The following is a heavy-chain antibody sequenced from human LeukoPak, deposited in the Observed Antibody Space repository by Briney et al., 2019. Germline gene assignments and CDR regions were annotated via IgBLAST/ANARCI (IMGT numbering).Heavy chain of an antibody. J-gene: IGHJ4*02. CDR2: IRYDGSNK. D-gene: IGHD6-19*01. Sequence: GGSLRLSCAASGFTFSSYGMHWVRQAPGKGLEWVAFIRYDGSNKYYADSVKGRFTISRDNSKNTLYLQMNSLRAEDTAVYYCAKSEQSYSSGGGFDYWGQGTLVTVSS. CDR3: AKSEQSYSSGGGFDY. V-gene: IGHV3-30*02. CDR1: GFTFSSYG.